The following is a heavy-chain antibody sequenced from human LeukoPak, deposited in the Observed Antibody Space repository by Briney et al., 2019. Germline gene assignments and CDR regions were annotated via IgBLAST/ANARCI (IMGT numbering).Heavy chain of an antibody. Sequence: ASVKVSCKTSGYTFTDYAMHWVRQAPGQRLEWMGWINAGNGNTKYSQKFQDRVTITRDTSASTAYMELRGLRSEDTVVYYCARGRWVATELGYCLDHWGQGTLVTVSS. D-gene: IGHD5-12*01. CDR1: GYTFTDYA. V-gene: IGHV1-3*01. CDR3: ARGRWVATELGYCLDH. J-gene: IGHJ4*02. CDR2: INAGNGNT.